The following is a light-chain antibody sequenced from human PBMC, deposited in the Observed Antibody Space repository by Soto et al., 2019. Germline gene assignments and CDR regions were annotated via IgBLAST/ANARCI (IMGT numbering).Light chain of an antibody. Sequence: QSAPTQPASVSGSPGQSVTISCTGSSSDVGGYNYVSWYQHYPGKAPKLMIYDVSNRPSGISNRFSGSKSGNTASLTISGLQAEDEADYYCSSYTSGRTVVFGGGTKVTVL. V-gene: IGLV2-14*03. J-gene: IGLJ2*01. CDR1: SSDVGGYNY. CDR3: SSYTSGRTVV. CDR2: DVS.